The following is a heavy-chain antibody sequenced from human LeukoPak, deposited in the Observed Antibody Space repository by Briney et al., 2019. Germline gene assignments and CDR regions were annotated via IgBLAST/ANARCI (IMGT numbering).Heavy chain of an antibody. Sequence: PGGSLRLSCAASGFTFSRYAMNWVRQAPGKGLEWVSSISDSGYNTYYADSVKGRFTIARDNSKNTLYMQLNSLRGGDTAVYYCARAPMLTICSSTSCYRSLRAFDIWGQGTMVTVSS. CDR2: ISDSGYNT. V-gene: IGHV3-23*01. CDR3: ARAPMLTICSSTSCYRSLRAFDI. J-gene: IGHJ3*02. D-gene: IGHD2-2*01. CDR1: GFTFSRYA.